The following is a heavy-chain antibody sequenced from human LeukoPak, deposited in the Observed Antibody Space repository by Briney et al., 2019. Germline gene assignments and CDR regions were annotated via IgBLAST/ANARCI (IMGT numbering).Heavy chain of an antibody. Sequence: SETLSLTCTVSGGAISSYYWSWIRQPPGKGLEWLGYVYYTGSTNYNPSLKSRVTISVDTSKSQFSLKLSSVTAADTAVYYCARFGLSFEGSLDYWGQGTLVTVSS. CDR2: VYYTGST. D-gene: IGHD3-10*01. V-gene: IGHV4-59*01. J-gene: IGHJ4*02. CDR1: GGAISSYY. CDR3: ARFGLSFEGSLDY.